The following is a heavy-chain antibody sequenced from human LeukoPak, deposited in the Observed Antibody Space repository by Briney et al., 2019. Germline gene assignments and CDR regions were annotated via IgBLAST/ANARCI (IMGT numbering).Heavy chain of an antibody. J-gene: IGHJ3*01. CDR1: GFSFSSYS. V-gene: IGHV3-21*01. CDR3: AREKGTMAREMALET. Sequence: GGSLRLSCVASGFSFSSYSMNWVRQAPGKGLEWVSSISSSSSYIYYADSLKGRFTISRDNAKNSLYLQTNSLRAEDTAVYYCAREKGTMAREMALETWGQGTMVTVSS. CDR2: ISSSSSYI. D-gene: IGHD3-10*01.